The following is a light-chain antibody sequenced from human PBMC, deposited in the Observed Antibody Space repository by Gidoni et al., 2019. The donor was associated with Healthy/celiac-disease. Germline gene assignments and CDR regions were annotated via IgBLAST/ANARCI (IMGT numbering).Light chain of an antibody. CDR2: EDN. CDR3: QSYDSSNPVV. Sequence: NFMLTPPHSVSVSPGKTVTISCTRSSGSIARNYVQWYQQRPGSAPTTVIYEDNQRPSGVPDRFSGSIDSSSNSASLTISGLKTEDEADYYCQSYDSSNPVVFGGGTKLTVL. CDR1: SGSIARNY. V-gene: IGLV6-57*04. J-gene: IGLJ2*01.